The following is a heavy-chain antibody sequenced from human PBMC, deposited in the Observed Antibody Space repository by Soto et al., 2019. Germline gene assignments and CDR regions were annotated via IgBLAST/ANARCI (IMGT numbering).Heavy chain of an antibody. D-gene: IGHD3-22*01. CDR2: ISAYNGNT. CDR1: GYTFTRYG. Sequence: GASVKVSCKTSGYTFTRYGISWVRQAPGQGLEWMGWISAYNGNTIFAQKFQGRVTITSDTSASTAYMELSSLRSEDAAVYYCARVLGGYYFWGFDYWGQGTLVTVSS. J-gene: IGHJ4*02. CDR3: ARVLGGYYFWGFDY. V-gene: IGHV1-18*01.